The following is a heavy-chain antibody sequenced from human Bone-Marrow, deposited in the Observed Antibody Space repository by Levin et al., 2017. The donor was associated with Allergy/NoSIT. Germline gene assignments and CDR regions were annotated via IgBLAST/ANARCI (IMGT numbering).Heavy chain of an antibody. J-gene: IGHJ4*02. CDR3: AKAPGVDTAMVGIDY. D-gene: IGHD5-18*01. V-gene: IGHV3-23*01. CDR1: GFTFSSYA. Sequence: LSLTCAASGFTFSSYAMSWVRQAPGKGLEWVSAISGSGGSTYYADSVKGRFTISRDNSKNTLYLQMNSLRAEDTAVYYCAKAPGVDTAMVGIDYWGQGTLVTVSS. CDR2: ISGSGGST.